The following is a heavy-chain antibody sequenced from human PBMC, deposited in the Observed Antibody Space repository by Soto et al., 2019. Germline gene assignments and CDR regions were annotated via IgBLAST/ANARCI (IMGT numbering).Heavy chain of an antibody. Sequence: ASVKVSCKASGYTFTGYYMHWVRQAPGQGLEWMGWINPNSGGTNYAQKFQGWVTMTRDTSISTAYMELSRLGSDDTAVYYCARDGVPRSNSGYNSLYYYYYMDVWGKGTTVTVS. V-gene: IGHV1-2*04. D-gene: IGHD5-12*01. CDR3: ARDGVPRSNSGYNSLYYYYYMDV. CDR1: GYTFTGYY. J-gene: IGHJ6*03. CDR2: INPNSGGT.